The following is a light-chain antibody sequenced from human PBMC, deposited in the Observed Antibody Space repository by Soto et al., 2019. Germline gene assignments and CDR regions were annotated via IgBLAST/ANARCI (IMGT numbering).Light chain of an antibody. CDR1: SSDIGDYTH. J-gene: IGLJ3*02. CDR3: CSYTASDMWV. Sequence: QSALTQPASVSGSPGQSITISCTGTSSDIGDYTHVSWYQQHPGKAPKLIIYEVSDRPSGVSNRFSGSKSGNTASLTISGLQTEDEADYYCCSYTASDMWVFGGGTKVTVL. V-gene: IGLV2-14*01. CDR2: EVS.